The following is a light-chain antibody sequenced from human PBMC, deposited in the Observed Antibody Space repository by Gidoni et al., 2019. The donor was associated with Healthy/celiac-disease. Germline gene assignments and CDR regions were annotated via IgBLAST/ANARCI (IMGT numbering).Light chain of an antibody. CDR2: AAS. Sequence: AIQMTQSPSSLSASVGDRVTITGRASQGIRNDLGWYQQKPGKAPKLLIYAASSLQSGVPARFSGSGSGTDFTLTISSLQPEDFATYYCLQDYNYPLTFGQGTKVEIK. V-gene: IGKV1-6*01. J-gene: IGKJ1*01. CDR1: QGIRND. CDR3: LQDYNYPLT.